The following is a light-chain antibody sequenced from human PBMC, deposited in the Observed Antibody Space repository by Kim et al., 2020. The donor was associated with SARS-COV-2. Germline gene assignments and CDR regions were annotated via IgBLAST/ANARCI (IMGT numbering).Light chain of an antibody. V-gene: IGKV4-1*01. CDR3: QQYYSTPPS. CDR1: HTVLYNSNNKNY. J-gene: IGKJ2*03. Sequence: RPTLNCNSSHTVLYNSNNKNYLAWYQQKPGQAPKLLIYWASIRESGVSDRFSGSGSETDFTLTISSLQAEDVAVYYCQQYYSTPPSFGQGTKLEI. CDR2: WAS.